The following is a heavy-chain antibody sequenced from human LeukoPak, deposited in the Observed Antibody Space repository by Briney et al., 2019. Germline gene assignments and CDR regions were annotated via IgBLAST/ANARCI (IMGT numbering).Heavy chain of an antibody. CDR1: GFTFSSYG. Sequence: GGSLRLSCAASGFTFSSYGMHWVRQAPGKGPEWVAVIWYDGSNKYYADSVKGRFTISRDNSKNTLYLQMNSLRAEDTAVYYCTIIMDFWSGSHFDYWGQGTLVTVSS. D-gene: IGHD3-3*01. V-gene: IGHV3-30*02. J-gene: IGHJ4*02. CDR3: TIIMDFWSGSHFDY. CDR2: IWYDGSNK.